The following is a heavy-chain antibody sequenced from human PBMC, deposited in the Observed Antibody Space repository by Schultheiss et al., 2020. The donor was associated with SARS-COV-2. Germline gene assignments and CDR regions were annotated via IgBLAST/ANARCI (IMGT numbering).Heavy chain of an antibody. Sequence: SETLSLTCAVSGYSISSGYCWGWIRQPPGRGLEWIGSMCHTGYTYHNPSLRSRITISVDTSKNHFSLKLTSVTAADTAGWYCARRGYYDLSANYGGQGTLVTGAS. V-gene: IGHV4-38-2*01. J-gene: IGHJ4*02. D-gene: IGHD3-22*01. CDR1: GYSISSGYC. CDR2: MCHTGYT. CDR3: ARRGYYDLSANY.